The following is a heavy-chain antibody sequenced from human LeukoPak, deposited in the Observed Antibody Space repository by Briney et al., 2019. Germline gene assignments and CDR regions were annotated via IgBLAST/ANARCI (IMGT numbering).Heavy chain of an antibody. V-gene: IGHV3-21*01. Sequence: GGSLRLSCAASGFTFSSYSMNWVRQAPGKGLEWVSSISSSSSYIYYADSVKGRFTISRDNAKNSLYLQMNSLRAEDTAVYYCARGGPRYYGSGSYYAAPWGQGTLVTVSS. CDR1: GFTFSSYS. J-gene: IGHJ5*02. CDR2: ISSSSSYI. CDR3: ARGGPRYYGSGSYYAAP. D-gene: IGHD3-10*01.